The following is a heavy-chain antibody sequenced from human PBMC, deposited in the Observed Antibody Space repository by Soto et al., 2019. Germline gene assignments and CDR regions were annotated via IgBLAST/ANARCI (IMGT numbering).Heavy chain of an antibody. CDR1: GGSVSSGSYY. CDR3: ARVGYSSGWYVAFDI. D-gene: IGHD6-19*01. J-gene: IGHJ3*02. V-gene: IGHV4-61*01. Sequence: SETLSLTCTVSGGSVSSGSYYWSWIRQPPGKGLEWIGYIYYSGSTNYNPSLKSRVTISVDTSKNQFSLKLSSVTAADAAVYYCARVGYSSGWYVAFDIWGQGTMVTVS. CDR2: IYYSGST.